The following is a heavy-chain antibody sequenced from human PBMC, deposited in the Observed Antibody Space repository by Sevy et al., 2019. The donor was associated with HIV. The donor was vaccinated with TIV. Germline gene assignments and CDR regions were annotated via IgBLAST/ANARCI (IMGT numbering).Heavy chain of an antibody. CDR1: GFTFSSYS. Sequence: GGSLRLSCAASGFTFSSYSMNWVRQAPGKGLEWVSSISSSSSYIYYAGSVKGRFTISRDNTKNSMYLQMNSLRAEDTAVYYCARDSRDFWSGSLYDYWGQGTLVTVSS. V-gene: IGHV3-21*01. D-gene: IGHD3-3*01. CDR2: ISSSSSYI. CDR3: ARDSRDFWSGSLYDY. J-gene: IGHJ4*02.